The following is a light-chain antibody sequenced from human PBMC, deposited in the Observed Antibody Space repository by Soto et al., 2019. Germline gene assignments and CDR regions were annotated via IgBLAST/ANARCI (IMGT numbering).Light chain of an antibody. V-gene: IGLV2-23*02. CDR2: EVS. J-gene: IGLJ1*01. Sequence: QSALTQPASVSGSPGQSITISCTGTSSDIGSYNLVSWYQQHPGKAPKLMIYEVSKRPSGVSNRFSGSKSGNTASLTISGLLAEDEADYFCCSYAGSSTSSFVFGTGTQLTVL. CDR3: CSYAGSSTSSFV. CDR1: SSDIGSYNL.